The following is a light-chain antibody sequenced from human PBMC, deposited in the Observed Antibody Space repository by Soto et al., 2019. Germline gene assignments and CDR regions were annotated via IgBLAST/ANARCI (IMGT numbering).Light chain of an antibody. CDR2: DAS. Sequence: EIVLTQSPATLSLSPGERATLSCRASQSVSSYLAWYQQKPGQAPRLLIYDASNRATGIPARFSGSGSGTDFTLTISSLETEDFAVYYCPQRSNWPPLTFGGGNKVDIK. V-gene: IGKV3-11*01. J-gene: IGKJ4*01. CDR3: PQRSNWPPLT. CDR1: QSVSSY.